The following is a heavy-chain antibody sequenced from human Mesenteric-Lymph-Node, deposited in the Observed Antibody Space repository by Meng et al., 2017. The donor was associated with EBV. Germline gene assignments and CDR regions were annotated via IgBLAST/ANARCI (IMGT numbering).Heavy chain of an antibody. CDR2: INHSGST. J-gene: IGHJ2*01. Sequence: VQLQQWGSGLLKPSETLSLPCAVYGGSFSGYYWSWIRQPPGKGLEWIGEINHSGSTNYNPSLKSRVTISVDTSKNQFSLKLSSVTAADTAVYYCARGPNYWYFDLWGRGTLVTVSS. CDR1: GGSFSGYY. V-gene: IGHV4-34*01. CDR3: ARGPNYWYFDL.